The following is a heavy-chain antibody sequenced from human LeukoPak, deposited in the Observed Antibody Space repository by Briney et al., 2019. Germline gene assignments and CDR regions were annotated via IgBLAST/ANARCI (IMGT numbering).Heavy chain of an antibody. J-gene: IGHJ4*02. Sequence: PSETLSLTCTVSGGSISSYYWSWIRQPPGKGLEWIGYIYYSGSTNYNPSLKSRVTISVGTSKNQFSLKLNSVNAADTAVYYCPRAQAYGGKGYFDYWGQGTLVTVSS. V-gene: IGHV4-59*01. CDR1: GGSISSYY. CDR2: IYYSGST. CDR3: PRAQAYGGKGYFDY. D-gene: IGHD4-23*01.